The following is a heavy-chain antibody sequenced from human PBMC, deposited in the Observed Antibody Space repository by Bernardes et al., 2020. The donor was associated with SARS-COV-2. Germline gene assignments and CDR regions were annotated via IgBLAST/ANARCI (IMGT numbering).Heavy chain of an antibody. CDR2: IITFFGTT. D-gene: IGHD4-17*01. Sequence: SVKVSCKASGGTFSSYAITWVRQAPGQGLEWMGRIITFFGTTNYAQKFQGRVTITADASTNTAYMELYSLRSEDTAMYYCARTDYGDDRLNYGMDVWGQGTTVTVSS. J-gene: IGHJ6*02. CDR3: ARTDYGDDRLNYGMDV. CDR1: GGTFSSYA. V-gene: IGHV1-69*13.